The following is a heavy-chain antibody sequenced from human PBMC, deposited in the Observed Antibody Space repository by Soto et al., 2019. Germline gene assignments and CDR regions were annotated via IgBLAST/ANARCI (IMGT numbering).Heavy chain of an antibody. CDR3: AKYRRTDAEGYTCDY. V-gene: IGHV4-59*01. CDR2: IYYSGST. CDR1: GGSITGSY. D-gene: IGHD2-15*01. Sequence: SETLFLTCTVSGGSITGSYWSWIRQPPGKGLEWIGYIYYSGSTNFNPSLKSRVTMSVDTARNQFSLQLSSVTAADTAVYFCAKYRRTDAEGYTCDYCGQGALVTV. J-gene: IGHJ4*02.